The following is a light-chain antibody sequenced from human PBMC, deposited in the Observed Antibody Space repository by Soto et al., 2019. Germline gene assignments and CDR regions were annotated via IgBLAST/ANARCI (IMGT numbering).Light chain of an antibody. J-gene: IGKJ1*01. CDR2: GAS. V-gene: IGKV3D-20*02. CDR3: QQRTSWPPWT. CDR1: QSVTSNY. Sequence: EIVLTQSPGTLSLSPGERATLSCRASQSVTSNYLAWYQQKPGQAPSRLIYGASSRATGISDRFSGSGSGTDFTLTISRLEPEDFAVYYCQQRTSWPPWTFGQGTKVEIK.